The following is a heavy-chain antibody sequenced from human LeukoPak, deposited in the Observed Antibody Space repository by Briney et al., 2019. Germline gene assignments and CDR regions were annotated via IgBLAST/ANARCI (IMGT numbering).Heavy chain of an antibody. Sequence: PGGSLRLSCAASGFPFDTYPMIWVRQAPGKGLEWVASISSSNSFKNYADSVKGRFTISRDNAQNSLYLQMSSLRAEDTGLYYCATMGEQWLLKDIWGQGTMVIVSS. CDR3: ATMGEQWLLKDI. V-gene: IGHV3-21*04. CDR2: ISSSNSFK. J-gene: IGHJ3*02. CDR1: GFPFDTYP. D-gene: IGHD6-19*01.